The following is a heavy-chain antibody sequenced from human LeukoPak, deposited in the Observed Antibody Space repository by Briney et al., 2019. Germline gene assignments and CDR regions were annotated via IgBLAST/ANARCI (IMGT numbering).Heavy chain of an antibody. Sequence: GGSLRLSCAASGFTFSSYSMNWVRQAPGKGLEWVSSISSSSSYIYYADSVKGRFTISRDNAKNSLYLQMNSLRAEDTAVYYCAREMGFPAHFDYWGQGTLVTVSS. V-gene: IGHV3-21*01. CDR3: AREMGFPAHFDY. CDR1: GFTFSSYS. J-gene: IGHJ4*02. D-gene: IGHD2-2*01. CDR2: ISSSSSYI.